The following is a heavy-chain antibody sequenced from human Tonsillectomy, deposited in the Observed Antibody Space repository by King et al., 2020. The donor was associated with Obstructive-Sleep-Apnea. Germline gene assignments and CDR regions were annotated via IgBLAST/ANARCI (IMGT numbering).Heavy chain of an antibody. CDR2: ISAYNGNT. V-gene: IGHV1-18*01. J-gene: IGHJ4*02. CDR3: ARDPGDPTPDTFDY. Sequence: QLVQSGAEVKKPGASVKVSCKASGYTFTSYGISWVRHAPGQGLEWMGGISAYNGNTNYEQKLQGRVTMTTDTSTSTAYMELRSLRSDDTAVYYCARDPGDPTPDTFDYWGQGTLVTVSS. CDR1: GYTFTSYG. D-gene: IGHD2-2*01.